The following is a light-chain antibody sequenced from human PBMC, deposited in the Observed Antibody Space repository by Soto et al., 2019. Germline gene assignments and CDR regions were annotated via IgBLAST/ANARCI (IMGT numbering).Light chain of an antibody. Sequence: QSALTQPDSLSGSPGQSITISCTGSSSDIGGFDLVSWYQQHPGKAPRLLLYEVNKRPSGVSNRFSGSKSGNTASLTISGLQAEDEADYYCCSYAGRYSWVFGGGTQLTVL. CDR3: CSYAGRYSWV. V-gene: IGLV2-23*02. J-gene: IGLJ3*02. CDR2: EVN. CDR1: SSDIGGFDL.